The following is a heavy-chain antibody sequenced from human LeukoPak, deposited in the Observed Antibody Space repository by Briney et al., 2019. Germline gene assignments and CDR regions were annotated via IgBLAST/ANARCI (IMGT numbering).Heavy chain of an antibody. CDR3: GRVIAGAIDY. CDR2: IRQDGSEK. CDR1: GFTFSTYW. V-gene: IGHV3-7*01. D-gene: IGHD6-13*01. J-gene: IGHJ4*02. Sequence: GGSLRLSCAASGFTFSTYWMNWVRHAPGKGLEWVANIRQDGSEKYYVDSVKGRFTISRDNADNSMYLQMNSLRAEDTAVYYCGRVIAGAIDYWGQGTLVTVSS.